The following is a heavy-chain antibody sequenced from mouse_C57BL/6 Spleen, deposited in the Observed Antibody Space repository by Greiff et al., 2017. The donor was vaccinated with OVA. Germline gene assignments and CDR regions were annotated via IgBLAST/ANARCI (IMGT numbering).Heavy chain of an antibody. CDR2: IYPGDGDT. D-gene: IGHD2-3*01. J-gene: IGHJ2*01. CDR1: GYAFSSYW. V-gene: IGHV1-80*01. CDR3: ARSGGYYVGYFDY. Sequence: VKLQQSGAELVKPGASVKISCKASGYAFSSYWMNWVKQRPGKGLEWIGQIYPGDGDTNYNGKFKGKATLTADKSSSTAYMQLSSLTSEDSAVYFCARSGGYYVGYFDYWGQGTTLTVSS.